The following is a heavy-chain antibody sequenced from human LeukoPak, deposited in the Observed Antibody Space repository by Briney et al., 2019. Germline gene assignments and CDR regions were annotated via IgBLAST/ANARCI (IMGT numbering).Heavy chain of an antibody. CDR2: ISGSGGST. Sequence: GGSLRLSCAASGFTFSSYAMSWVRQAPGKGLEWVSTISGSGGSTYYADSVKGRFTISRDNSKNTLYLQMNSLRAEDTVVYYCARAYSSGGYYFDYGGRETLSTVPS. CDR3: ARAYSSGGYYFDY. V-gene: IGHV3-23*01. CDR1: GFTFSSYA. J-gene: IGHJ4*02. D-gene: IGHD6-19*01.